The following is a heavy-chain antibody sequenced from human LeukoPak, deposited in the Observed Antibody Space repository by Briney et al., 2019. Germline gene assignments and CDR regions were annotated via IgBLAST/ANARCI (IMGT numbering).Heavy chain of an antibody. CDR1: GYTFTSYY. CDR2: INPSGGST. CDR3: ARGDIVVVVAATPFDY. V-gene: IGHV1-46*01. J-gene: IGHJ4*02. Sequence: ASVKVSCKAPGYTFTSYYMHWVRQAPGQGLEWMGIINPSGGSTSYAQKFQGRVTMTRDMSTSTVYMELSSLRSEDTAVYYCARGDIVVVVAATPFDYWGQGTLVTVSS. D-gene: IGHD2-15*01.